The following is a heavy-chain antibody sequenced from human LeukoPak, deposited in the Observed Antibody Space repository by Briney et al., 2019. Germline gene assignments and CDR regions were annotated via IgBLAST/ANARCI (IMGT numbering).Heavy chain of an antibody. D-gene: IGHD3-22*01. CDR3: ARVHSSGYYYGGDY. Sequence: ASVKVSCKASGYTFTSYGISWVRQAPGQGLEWMGWISAYNGNTNYAQKLQGSVTMTTDTSTSTAYMELRSLRSDDTAAYYCARVHSSGYYYGGDYWGQGTLVTVSS. J-gene: IGHJ4*02. V-gene: IGHV1-18*01. CDR2: ISAYNGNT. CDR1: GYTFTSYG.